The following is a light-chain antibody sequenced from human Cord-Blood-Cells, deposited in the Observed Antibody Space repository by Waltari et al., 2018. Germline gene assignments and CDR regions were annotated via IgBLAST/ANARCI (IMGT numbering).Light chain of an antibody. V-gene: IGLV1-51*02. J-gene: IGLJ1*01. Sequence: QSVLTQPPSVSAAPGQKVTISCSGRSSTIGNNYVSWYQQLPGTAPKLLIYENNKRPSGIPDRFSGSKSGTSATLGITGLQTGDEADYYCGTWDSSLSAYVFGTGTKVTVL. CDR3: GTWDSSLSAYV. CDR1: SSTIGNNY. CDR2: ENN.